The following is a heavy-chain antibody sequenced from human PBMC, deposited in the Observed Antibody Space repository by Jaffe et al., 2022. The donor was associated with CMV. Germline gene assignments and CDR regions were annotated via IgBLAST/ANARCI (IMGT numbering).Heavy chain of an antibody. V-gene: IGHV3-23*01. CDR1: GFSFSSYA. CDR3: AKDSLATILPRAFDI. CDR2: ISGSGDRT. D-gene: IGHD5-12*01. Sequence: EVQLLESGGGLVQPGGSLRLSCAASGFSFSSYAMSWVRQAPGKGLEWVSGISGSGDRTYYADSVKGRFTISRDNSKNTVYLQMNSLRADDTAVYYCAKDSLATILPRAFDIWGQGTMVTVSS. J-gene: IGHJ3*02.